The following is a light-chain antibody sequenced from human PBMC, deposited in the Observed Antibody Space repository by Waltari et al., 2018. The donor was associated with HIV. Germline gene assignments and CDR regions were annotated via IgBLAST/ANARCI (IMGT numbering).Light chain of an antibody. Sequence: QSALTQPASVSGSPGQSITISCTGTTSDIGGYNYVSWYQQHPGRAPKLLIYDVTHRPSVISYRFSGSKSGNTASMTISGLQAEDEADYYCSSYTTTSTILFGGGTKVTVL. J-gene: IGLJ3*02. CDR1: TSDIGGYNY. V-gene: IGLV2-14*03. CDR3: SSYTTTSTIL. CDR2: DVT.